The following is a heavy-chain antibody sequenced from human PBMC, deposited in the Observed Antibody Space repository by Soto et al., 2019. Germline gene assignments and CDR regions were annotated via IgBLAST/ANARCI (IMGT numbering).Heavy chain of an antibody. J-gene: IGHJ5*02. V-gene: IGHV4-31*03. CDR3: ARFVPSYYYGPGSLNWFDP. CDR1: GGSISSGGYY. Sequence: SETLSLTCTVSGGSISSGGYYWSWIRQHPGKGREWIGYIYYSGSTYYNPSLKSRVTISVDTSKNQFSLKLSSVTAADTAVYYCARFVPSYYYGPGSLNWFDPWGQGTLVTVSS. D-gene: IGHD3-10*01. CDR2: IYYSGST.